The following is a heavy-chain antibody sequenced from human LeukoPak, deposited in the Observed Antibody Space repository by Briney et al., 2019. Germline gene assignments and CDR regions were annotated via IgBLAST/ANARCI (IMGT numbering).Heavy chain of an antibody. CDR2: IYHSGST. V-gene: IGHV4-38-2*01. J-gene: IGHJ4*02. Sequence: PSETLSLTCAVSGYSISSGYYWGWIRQPPGKGLEWIGSIYHSGSTYYNPSLKSQVTISVDTSKNQFSLKLSSVTAADTAVYYCARQYCSSTSCPFGYWGQGALVTVSS. D-gene: IGHD2-2*01. CDR3: ARQYCSSTSCPFGY. CDR1: GYSISSGYY.